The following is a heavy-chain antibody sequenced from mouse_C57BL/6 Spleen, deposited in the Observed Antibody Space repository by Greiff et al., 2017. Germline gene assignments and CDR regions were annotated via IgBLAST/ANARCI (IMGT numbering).Heavy chain of an antibody. CDR3: TRGDYYGSSHYFDY. Sequence: QVQLQQSGAELVRPGASVTLSCKASGYTFTDYEMHWVKQTPGHGLEWIGAIDPETGGTAYNQKFKGKAILTADKSSSTAYMELRSLTSDDSAVYYCTRGDYYGSSHYFDYRGQGTTLTVSS. J-gene: IGHJ2*01. V-gene: IGHV1-15*01. D-gene: IGHD1-1*01. CDR1: GYTFTDYE. CDR2: IDPETGGT.